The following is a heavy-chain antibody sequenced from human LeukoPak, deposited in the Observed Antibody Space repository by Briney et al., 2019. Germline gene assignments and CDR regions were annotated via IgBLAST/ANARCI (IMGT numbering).Heavy chain of an antibody. D-gene: IGHD6-19*01. J-gene: IGHJ6*03. Sequence: PGGSLRLSCAASGFTFSSYEMNWVRQAPGKGLEWLSYISSSGSSIYYADSVKGRFTISRENAKNSLYLQMNTLRAEDTAVYYCARAQQWLGSYMDVWGKGTTVTVSS. CDR1: GFTFSSYE. CDR3: ARAQQWLGSYMDV. V-gene: IGHV3-48*03. CDR2: ISSSGSSI.